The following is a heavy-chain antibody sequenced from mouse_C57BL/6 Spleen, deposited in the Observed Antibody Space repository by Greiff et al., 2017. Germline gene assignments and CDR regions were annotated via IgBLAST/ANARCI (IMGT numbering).Heavy chain of an antibody. V-gene: IGHV14-4*01. D-gene: IGHD2-5*01. CDR1: GFNITDDY. J-gene: IGHJ4*01. CDR3: TTWDYSNYDAMDY. CDR2: FDPENGDT. Sequence: VQLQQSGAELVRPGASVKLSCTASGFNITDDYMHWLKQRPEQGLEWIGWFDPENGDTEYASKFQGKATITADTSSNTAYLQLSSLTSEDTAVYYCTTWDYSNYDAMDYWGQGTSVTVSS.